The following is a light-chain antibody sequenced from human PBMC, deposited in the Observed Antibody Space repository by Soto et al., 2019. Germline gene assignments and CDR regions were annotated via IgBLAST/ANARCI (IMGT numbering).Light chain of an antibody. CDR3: SSYPSTSTEV. Sequence: QSALTQPASVSGSPGQSIAISCTGTSSDVGAYIYVSWYQHHPGKAPKLILYDVSARPSGVSDRFSGSKSGTTASLTISGLQPEYEADYFCSSYPSTSTEVFGTGTKVTVL. CDR2: DVS. CDR1: SSDVGAYIY. J-gene: IGLJ1*01. V-gene: IGLV2-14*03.